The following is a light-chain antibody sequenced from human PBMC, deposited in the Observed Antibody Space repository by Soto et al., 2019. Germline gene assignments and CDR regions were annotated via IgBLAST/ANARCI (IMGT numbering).Light chain of an antibody. CDR2: DAS. J-gene: IGKJ2*01. V-gene: IGKV1-5*01. CDR1: QSISSW. CDR3: QQYNSYWYT. Sequence: DIQMTQSPSTLSASVGDRVTITCRASQSISSWLAWYQQKPGKAPKLMIYDASSLESGVPSRFSGSGSGTEFTLTNSSLQPDDFATYYRQQYNSYWYTFGQGTKLEIK.